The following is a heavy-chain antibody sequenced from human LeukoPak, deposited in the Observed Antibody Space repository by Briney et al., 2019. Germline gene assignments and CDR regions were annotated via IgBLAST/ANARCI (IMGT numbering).Heavy chain of an antibody. J-gene: IGHJ4*02. V-gene: IGHV4-39*02. CDR2: IYYSGLT. D-gene: IGHD4-17*01. CDR3: ASGTFDDYGDYDRGDYFDH. CDR1: GASISSSSSS. Sequence: PSETLSLTCTVSGASISSSSSSWGWVRRPPGKGPEWIGSIYYSGLTYDNPSLKSRVSISVDPSKDHFSLKVSSVTAADTAVYYCASGTFDDYGDYDRGDYFDHWAQGTLVTVSS.